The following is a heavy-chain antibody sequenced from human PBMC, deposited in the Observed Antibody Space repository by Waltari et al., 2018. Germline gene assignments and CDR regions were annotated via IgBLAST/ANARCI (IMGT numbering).Heavy chain of an antibody. CDR2: INHSGST. J-gene: IGHJ5*02. V-gene: IGHV4-34*01. CDR1: GGSFSGYY. CDR3: ASSRSGYQLPGDWFDP. Sequence: QVQLQQWGAGLLKPSETLSLTCAVYGGSFSGYYWSWIRQPPGKGLEWIGEINHSGSTNYNPSLKSRVTISVDTSKNQFSLKLSSVTAADTAVYYCASSRSGYQLPGDWFDPWGQGTLVTVSS. D-gene: IGHD2-2*01.